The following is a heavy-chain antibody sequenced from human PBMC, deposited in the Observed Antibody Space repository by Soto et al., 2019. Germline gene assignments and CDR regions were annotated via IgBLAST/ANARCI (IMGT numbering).Heavy chain of an antibody. CDR3: ARHRASLIAAAANY. Sequence: EMQLLESGGGLVQPGGSLRLSCAASGFTFSSYAMSWVRQAPGKGLEWVSGISGSGESTYYADSVKGRFAISRDTSNNTLYLQLNSLRAEDTAVYYCARHRASLIAAAANYWGQGTLVTVSS. J-gene: IGHJ4*02. CDR2: ISGSGEST. CDR1: GFTFSSYA. D-gene: IGHD6-13*01. V-gene: IGHV3-23*01.